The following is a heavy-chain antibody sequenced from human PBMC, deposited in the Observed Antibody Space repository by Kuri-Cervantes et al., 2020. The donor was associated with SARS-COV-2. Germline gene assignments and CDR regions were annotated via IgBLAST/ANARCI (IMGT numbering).Heavy chain of an antibody. Sequence: GESLKISCAASGFTFSSYAMSWVRQAPGKGLEWVSAISGSGGSTYYADSVKGRFTISRDNSKNTLYLQMNSLRAEDTAVYYCAKGGVGYCSGGSCYHLYYYYYMDVWGKGTTVTVSS. CDR1: GFTFSSYA. CDR3: AKGGVGYCSGGSCYHLYYYYYMDV. D-gene: IGHD2-15*01. CDR2: ISGSGGST. J-gene: IGHJ6*03. V-gene: IGHV3-23*01.